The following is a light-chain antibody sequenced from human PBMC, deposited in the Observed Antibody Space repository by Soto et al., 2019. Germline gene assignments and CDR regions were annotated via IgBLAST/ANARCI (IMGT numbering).Light chain of an antibody. Sequence: QSVLTQPPSASGSLGQSVTISFTGTSSDIGTYDYVSWYQQHPGRAPKLIIFEVSKRPLGVPDRFSGSKSGNTASLIVSGLQPDDEAEYHCTSYTGDDFTSVFGTGTKVTVL. CDR1: SSDIGTYDY. J-gene: IGLJ1*01. CDR3: TSYTGDDFTSV. V-gene: IGLV2-8*01. CDR2: EVS.